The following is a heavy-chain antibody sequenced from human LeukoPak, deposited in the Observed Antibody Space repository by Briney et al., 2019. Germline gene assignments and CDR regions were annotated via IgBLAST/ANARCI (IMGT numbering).Heavy chain of an antibody. D-gene: IGHD2-15*01. CDR3: ARRDITWFDP. V-gene: IGHV3-7*01. CDR1: GFTFSSYA. CDR2: IKQDGSEK. Sequence: GGSLRLSCVASGFTFSSYAMGWVRQAPGKGLEWVANIKQDGSEKYYVDSVKGRFTISRDNAKNSLYLQMNSLRAEDTAVYYCARRDITWFDPWGQGTLVTVSS. J-gene: IGHJ5*02.